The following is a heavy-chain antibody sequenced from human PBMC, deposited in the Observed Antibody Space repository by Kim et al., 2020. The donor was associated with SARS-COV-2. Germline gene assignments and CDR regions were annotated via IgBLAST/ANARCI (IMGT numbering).Heavy chain of an antibody. D-gene: IGHD6-13*01. V-gene: IGHV3-23*01. J-gene: IGHJ4*02. Sequence: VKGRFTISRDNSKNTLYLRMNSLRAEDTAVYYCAKDFGQQLVPTDDNFDYWGQGTLVTVSS. CDR3: AKDFGQQLVPTDDNFDY.